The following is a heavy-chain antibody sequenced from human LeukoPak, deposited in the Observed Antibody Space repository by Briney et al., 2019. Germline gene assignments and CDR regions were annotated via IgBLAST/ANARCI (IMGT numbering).Heavy chain of an antibody. CDR3: ARRPLYDFRGLDY. CDR2: ISYDGSNK. J-gene: IGHJ4*02. CDR1: GFTFSSYA. V-gene: IGHV3-30-3*01. D-gene: IGHD3-3*01. Sequence: GGSLRLPCAASGFTFSSYAMHWVRQVPGKGLEWVAVISYDGSNKYYADSVKGRFTISRDNSKNTLYLQMNSLRAEDTAVYYCARRPLYDFRGLDYWGQGTLVTVSS.